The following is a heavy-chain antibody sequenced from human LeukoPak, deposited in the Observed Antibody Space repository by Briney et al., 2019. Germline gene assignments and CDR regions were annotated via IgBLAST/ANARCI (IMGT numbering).Heavy chain of an antibody. V-gene: IGHV3-11*01. D-gene: IGHD4-17*01. Sequence: GGALRLSCVASGFNFSDYYMSWIRLTPGKGLEWVSYISSRSITIYYVDPVKGRFTISRDDAKNSLSLQMNNLRAEDTALYYCVRGRDYVGVAASLDLWGRGTLVTVSS. CDR1: GFNFSDYY. J-gene: IGHJ5*02. CDR2: ISSRSITI. CDR3: VRGRDYVGVAASLDL.